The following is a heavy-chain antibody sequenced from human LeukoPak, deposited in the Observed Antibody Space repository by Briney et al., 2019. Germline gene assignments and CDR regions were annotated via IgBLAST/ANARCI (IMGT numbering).Heavy chain of an antibody. CDR2: ISWNSGSI. CDR1: GFTFDDYA. D-gene: IGHD3-9*01. Sequence: PGRSLRLSCAASGFTFDDYAMHWVRQAPGKGLEWVSGISWNSGSIGYADSVKGRFTISRDNAKNSLYLQMNSLRAEDTALYYCAKDMTITGSSRGVFDYWGQGTLVTVSS. CDR3: AKDMTITGSSRGVFDY. J-gene: IGHJ4*02. V-gene: IGHV3-9*01.